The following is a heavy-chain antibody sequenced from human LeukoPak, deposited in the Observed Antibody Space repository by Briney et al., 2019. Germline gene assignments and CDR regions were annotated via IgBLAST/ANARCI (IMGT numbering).Heavy chain of an antibody. CDR1: GFTFSSYS. Sequence: PGGSLRLSCAASGFTFSSYSMNWVRQAPGKGLEWVSFISCSGSYIYYADSVKGRFTISRDNAKNTLYLQMNSLRAGDTHVYYCARAGHRGDAFETWGQGTMVTVSS. J-gene: IGHJ3*02. CDR3: ARAGHRGDAFET. V-gene: IGHV3-21*01. CDR2: ISCSGSYI.